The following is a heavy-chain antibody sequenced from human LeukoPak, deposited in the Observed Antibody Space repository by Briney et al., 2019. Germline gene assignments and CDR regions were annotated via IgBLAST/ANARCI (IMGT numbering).Heavy chain of an antibody. V-gene: IGHV1-2*06. CDR1: GYTFTGSY. J-gene: IGHJ4*02. CDR2: IIPNSGGT. Sequence: GASVKVSCKASGYTFTGSYMHWVRQAPGQGLEWVGRIIPNSGGTSFAQKFQGSVTMTRDTSISTAYMKLSRLRSDDTAVYYCARGLENFDCWGQGTLVTVSS. CDR3: ARGLENFDC. D-gene: IGHD4-11*01.